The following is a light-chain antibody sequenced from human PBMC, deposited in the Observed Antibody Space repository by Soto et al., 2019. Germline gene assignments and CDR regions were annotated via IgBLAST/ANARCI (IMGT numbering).Light chain of an antibody. CDR2: GAS. V-gene: IGKV3-20*01. J-gene: IGKJ1*01. CDR1: QSVSSSY. Sequence: EIVLTQSPGTLYLSPGDRATLSCRASQSVSSSYLAWYQQKPGQAPRLLIYGASSRATGIPDRFSGSGSGTDFTLTISRLEPEDFAVYYCQQYGSSGWTFGQGTKVEIK. CDR3: QQYGSSGWT.